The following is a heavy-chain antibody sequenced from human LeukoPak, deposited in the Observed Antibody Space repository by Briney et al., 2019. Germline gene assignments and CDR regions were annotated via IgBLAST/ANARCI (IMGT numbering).Heavy chain of an antibody. CDR1: GFTVSSNY. J-gene: IGHJ1*01. CDR2: IYSGGST. Sequence: GGSLRLFCEASGFTVSSNYMSWVRQAPGKGLEWVSVIYSGGSTYYADSVKGRFSFYRDNSKNTLYLQMNSLRAEDTAVYYCARDHSPEYNSSAGYFQLWGQGTLVTVSS. CDR3: ARDHSPEYNSSAGYFQL. D-gene: IGHD6-6*01. V-gene: IGHV3-66*01.